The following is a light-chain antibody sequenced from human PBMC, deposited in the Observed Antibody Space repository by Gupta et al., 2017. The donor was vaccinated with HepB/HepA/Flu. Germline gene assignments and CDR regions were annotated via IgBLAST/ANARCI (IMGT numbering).Light chain of an antibody. CDR3: YSRDSSGTHLV. V-gene: IGLV3-19*01. CDR2: AKN. Sequence: SSELTHHPAVFVALGQTVRITCQVDSLRNYYARWSQQKPGQTPVLVMYAKNNRPSGIPDRFSCCTSGNTASLTITDAQAEDGAGYYYYSRDSSGTHLVFGGGTKLTVL. CDR1: SLRNYY. J-gene: IGLJ2*01.